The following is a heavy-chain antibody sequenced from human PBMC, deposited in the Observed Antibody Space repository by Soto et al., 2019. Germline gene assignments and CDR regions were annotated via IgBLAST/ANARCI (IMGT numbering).Heavy chain of an antibody. J-gene: IGHJ5*02. Sequence: QVQLQESGPGLVKPSETLSLTCTVSGGSISSYYWSWIRQPPGKGLEWIGYIHYSGSTNYNPSLKSRVTISVATSKNHFPLKLTSVTAADTAVYYCARPHGGSSGWDNWFDPWGQGTLVTVSS. CDR3: ARPHGGSSGWDNWFDP. CDR1: GGSISSYY. D-gene: IGHD6-25*01. CDR2: IHYSGST. V-gene: IGHV4-59*01.